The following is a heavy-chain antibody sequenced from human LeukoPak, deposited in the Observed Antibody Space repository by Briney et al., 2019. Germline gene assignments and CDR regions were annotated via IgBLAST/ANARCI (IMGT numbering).Heavy chain of an antibody. CDR1: GGSISSGDYY. V-gene: IGHV4-30-4*01. D-gene: IGHD3-22*01. J-gene: IGHJ6*02. CDR3: ARDNYYDSSGYLFDYYYGMDV. Sequence: MASQTLSLTCTVSGGSISSGDYYWGWIRQPPGKGLEWIGYIYYSGSTYYNPSLKSRVTISVDTSKNQFSLKLSSVTAADTAVYYCARDNYYDSSGYLFDYYYGMDVWGHGTTVTVSS. CDR2: IYYSGST.